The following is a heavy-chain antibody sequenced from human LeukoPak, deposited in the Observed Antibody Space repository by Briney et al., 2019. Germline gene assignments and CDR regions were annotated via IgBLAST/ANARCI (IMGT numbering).Heavy chain of an antibody. J-gene: IGHJ4*02. CDR1: GGSISSHY. D-gene: IGHD2-2*01. CDR3: ARDPLLGYCSSTSCYDEEGY. Sequence: PSETLSLTCTVSGGSISSHYWSWIRQPPGKGLEWIGYIYYSGSTNYNPSLKSRVTISVDTSKNQFSLKLGSVTAADTAVYYCARDPLLGYCSSTSCYDEEGYWGQGTLVTVSS. V-gene: IGHV4-59*11. CDR2: IYYSGST.